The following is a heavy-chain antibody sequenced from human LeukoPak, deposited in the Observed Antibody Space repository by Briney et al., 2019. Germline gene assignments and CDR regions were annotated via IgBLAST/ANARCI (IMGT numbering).Heavy chain of an antibody. Sequence: GGSLRLSCAASGFPFSRYAMSWVRQTPERGLEWVSVISGSDGSRYYADSVKGPFTISRDDSRNTGYLQMNNLRAEDTAVYYCAKQVSCDTTTCYSGMPPDYWGQGTLVTVSS. CDR3: AKQVSCDTTTCYSGMPPDY. CDR2: ISGSDGSR. V-gene: IGHV3-23*01. CDR1: GFPFSRYA. D-gene: IGHD2/OR15-2a*01. J-gene: IGHJ4*02.